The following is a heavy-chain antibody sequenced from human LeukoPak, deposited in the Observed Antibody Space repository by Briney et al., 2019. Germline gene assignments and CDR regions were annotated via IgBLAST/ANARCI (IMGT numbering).Heavy chain of an antibody. D-gene: IGHD3-16*02. CDR3: ALCVWGSYREDY. CDR1: GGSFSGYY. V-gene: IGHV4-34*01. Sequence: SETLSLTCAVYGGSFSGYYWSWIRQPPGKGLEWIGEINHSGSTHYNPSLKSRVTISVDTSKNQFSLNLRSVTAADTAVYYCALCVWGSYREDYWGQGTLVTVSS. CDR2: INHSGST. J-gene: IGHJ4*02.